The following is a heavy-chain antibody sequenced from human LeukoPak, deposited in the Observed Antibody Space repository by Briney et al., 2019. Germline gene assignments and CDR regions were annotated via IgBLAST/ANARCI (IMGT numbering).Heavy chain of an antibody. CDR2: INHSGST. Sequence: SETLTLTCAVYGESFSGYYWSWIRQPPGKGLEWIGEINHSGSTNYNPSLKSRVTISVDTSKNQFSLKLSSVTAADTAVYYCARVRSPTTVTYYCYYYMDVWGKGTTVTVSS. J-gene: IGHJ6*03. CDR3: ARVRSPTTVTYYCYYYMDV. D-gene: IGHD4-17*01. V-gene: IGHV4-34*01. CDR1: GESFSGYY.